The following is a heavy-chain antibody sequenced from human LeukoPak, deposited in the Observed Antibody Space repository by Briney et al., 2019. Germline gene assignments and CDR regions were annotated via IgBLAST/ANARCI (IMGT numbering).Heavy chain of an antibody. Sequence: PVGSLRLSCAASGFTLSSYAMSSVRQAPGKGLEWVSAISGSGGSTYYAASVKGRVTISRDNSKNTQSPQMNSLRAADPALYYILGYCSGGNCYSGGYWGQGTLVTVSS. CDR3: LGYCSGGNCYSGGY. J-gene: IGHJ4*02. CDR1: GFTLSSYA. CDR2: ISGSGGST. V-gene: IGHV3-23*01. D-gene: IGHD2-15*01.